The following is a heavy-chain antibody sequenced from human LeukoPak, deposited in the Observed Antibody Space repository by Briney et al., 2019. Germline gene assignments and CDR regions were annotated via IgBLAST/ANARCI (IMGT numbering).Heavy chain of an antibody. CDR3: AYFPRSTVSY. D-gene: IGHD2-2*01. CDR2: LNEDGSVK. Sequence: GGSLRLSCAASEFSFSTNWMHWVRQTPGKGLEWVAELNEDGSVKYYVDSVKGRFTISRDNAKSLLFLQMYNLRTEGTGVYFSAYFPRSTVSYWGRGTLVTVSS. V-gene: IGHV3-7*01. J-gene: IGHJ4*02. CDR1: EFSFSTNW.